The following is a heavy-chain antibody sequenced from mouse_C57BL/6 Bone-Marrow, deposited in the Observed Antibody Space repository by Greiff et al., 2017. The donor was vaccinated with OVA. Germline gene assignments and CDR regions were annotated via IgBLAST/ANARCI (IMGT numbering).Heavy chain of an antibody. CDR1: GYAFSSSW. V-gene: IGHV1-82*01. CDR2: IYPGDGDT. CDR3: ARWTAY. Sequence: VKLMESGPELVKPGASVKISCKASGYAFSSSWMNWVKQRPGKGLEWIGRIYPGDGDTNYNGKFKGKATLTADKSSSTAYMQLSSLTSEDSAVYFCARWTAYWGQGTLVTVSA. J-gene: IGHJ3*01.